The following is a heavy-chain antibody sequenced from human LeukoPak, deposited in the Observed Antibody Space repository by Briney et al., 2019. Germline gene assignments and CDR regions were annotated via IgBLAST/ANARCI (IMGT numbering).Heavy chain of an antibody. CDR3: ARLSAYYYGSFFYYYMDV. V-gene: IGHV3-7*01. CDR1: GFSFSSYW. Sequence: GGSLRLSCEGSGFSFSSYWMTWVRQSPGKGPEWVANIKQDESERYTVDSVKGRFTIYRDNAKNSVYLHMNSLRREDTPLYYFARLSAYYYGSFFYYYMDVWGKGTTVTVSS. D-gene: IGHD3-10*01. CDR2: IKQDESER. J-gene: IGHJ6*03.